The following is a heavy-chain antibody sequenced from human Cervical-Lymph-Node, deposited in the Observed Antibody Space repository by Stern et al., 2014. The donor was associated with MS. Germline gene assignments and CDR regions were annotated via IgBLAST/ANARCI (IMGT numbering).Heavy chain of an antibody. CDR2: TSPMVAST. V-gene: IGHV1-69*01. CDR1: GGSFKSYA. D-gene: IGHD3-16*01. Sequence: VQLVESGPEVKKPGSSVKVSCKASGGSFKSYAITWVRQAPGQGPEWMGGTSPMVASTNIAQRFQGRVTITADESTNTAYMEMRSLRTDDTAVYYCARDRNGEGVMAYWGQGTLVTVSS. J-gene: IGHJ4*02. CDR3: ARDRNGEGVMAY.